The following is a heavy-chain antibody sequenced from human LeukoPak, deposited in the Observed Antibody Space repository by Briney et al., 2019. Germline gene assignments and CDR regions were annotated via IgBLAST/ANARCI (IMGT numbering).Heavy chain of an antibody. J-gene: IGHJ4*02. D-gene: IGHD2-21*02. CDR3: ARDRPCVVGGGDCQNFDY. CDR1: GYTFTSYY. V-gene: IGHV1-46*01. Sequence: ASVKVSCKASGYTFTSYYMHWVRQAPGQGLGWMGIINPSGGSTSYAQKFQGRVTMTRDTSTSTVYMELSSLRSEDTAVYYCARDRPCVVGGGDCQNFDYWGQGTLVTVSS. CDR2: INPSGGST.